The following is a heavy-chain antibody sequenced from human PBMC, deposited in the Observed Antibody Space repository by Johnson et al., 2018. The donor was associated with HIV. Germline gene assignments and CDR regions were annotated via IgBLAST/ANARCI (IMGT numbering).Heavy chain of an antibody. CDR3: ARVAMAVAYLENAFDI. V-gene: IGHV3-66*01. D-gene: IGHD6-19*01. J-gene: IGHJ3*02. Sequence: EVQLVESGGGVVRPGGSLRLSCAASGFIVSSNYMSWVRQAPGKGLEWVSVIYSGGSTYYADSVKGRFTISRDNSKNTLYLQMNSLRAEDTAVYYCARVAMAVAYLENAFDIWGQGTMVTVSS. CDR2: IYSGGST. CDR1: GFIVSSNY.